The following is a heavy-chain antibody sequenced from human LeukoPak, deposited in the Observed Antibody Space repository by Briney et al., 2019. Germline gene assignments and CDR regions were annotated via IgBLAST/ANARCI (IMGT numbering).Heavy chain of an antibody. CDR2: IWYDGSNK. J-gene: IGHJ4*02. Sequence: GRSLRLSCAASGFTFSSYGMHWVRQAPGKGLEWVAVIWYDGSNKYYADSVKGRFTISRDNSKNTLFLQMESLRAEDTAVYFCAKRGVVIRVFLVGFHKEAYYFDSWGQGALVTVSS. CDR1: GFTFSSYG. CDR3: AKRGVVIRVFLVGFHKEAYYFDS. D-gene: IGHD2-21*01. V-gene: IGHV3-33*03.